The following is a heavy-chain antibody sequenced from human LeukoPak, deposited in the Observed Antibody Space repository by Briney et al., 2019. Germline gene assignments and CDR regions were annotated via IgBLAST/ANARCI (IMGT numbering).Heavy chain of an antibody. Sequence: GGSLRLSCAASGFIFSSYTMNWVRQAPGKGLEWVSYISSSSSTIYYADSVKGRFTISRDNAKNSLYLQMNSLRAEDTAVYYCARDESFYRSLVVTAITPFDYWGQGTLVTVSS. CDR2: ISSSSSTI. J-gene: IGHJ4*02. CDR1: GFIFSSYT. D-gene: IGHD2-21*02. V-gene: IGHV3-48*01. CDR3: ARDESFYRSLVVTAITPFDY.